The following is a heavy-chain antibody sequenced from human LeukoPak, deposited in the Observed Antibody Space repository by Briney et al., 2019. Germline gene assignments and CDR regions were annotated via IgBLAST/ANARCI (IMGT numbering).Heavy chain of an antibody. CDR3: ARYHNGYDDY. CDR2: IYYSGNT. D-gene: IGHD5-12*01. V-gene: IGHV4-59*12. Sequence: SETLSLTCTVSGGSISSYYWSWIRQPPGKGLEWIGSIYYSGNTYHNPSLQSRVTISLDTSKSHFSLRLSSVTAADTAVYYCARYHNGYDDYWGQGTLVTVSS. J-gene: IGHJ4*02. CDR1: GGSISSYY.